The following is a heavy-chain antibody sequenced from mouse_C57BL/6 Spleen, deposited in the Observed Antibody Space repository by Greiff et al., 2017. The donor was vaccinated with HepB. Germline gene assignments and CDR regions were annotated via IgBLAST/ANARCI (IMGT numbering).Heavy chain of an antibody. Sequence: QVQLQQPGAELVMPGASVKLSCKASGYTFTSYWMHWVKQRPGQGLEWIGEIDPSDSYTNYNQKFKGKSTLTVDKSSSTAYMQLSSLTSEDSAVYYCARSLPFYWYFDVWGTGTTVTVSS. D-gene: IGHD2-10*01. CDR1: GYTFTSYW. CDR3: ARSLPFYWYFDV. J-gene: IGHJ1*03. CDR2: IDPSDSYT. V-gene: IGHV1-69*01.